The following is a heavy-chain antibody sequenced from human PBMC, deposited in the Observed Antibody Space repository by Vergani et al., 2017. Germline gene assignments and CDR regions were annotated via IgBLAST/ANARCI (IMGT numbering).Heavy chain of an antibody. V-gene: IGHV3-30*02. CDR1: GFTFSSYG. CDR3: AKDPVDCSSTSCYPFWFDP. J-gene: IGHJ5*02. CDR2: IRYDGSNK. Sequence: QVQLVESGGGVVQPGGSLRLSCAASGFTFSSYGMHWVRQAPGKGLGWVAFIRYDGSNKYYADSVKGRFTISRDNSKNTLYLQMNSLRAEETAVYYCAKDPVDCSSTSCYPFWFDPWGQGTLVTVSS. D-gene: IGHD2-2*01.